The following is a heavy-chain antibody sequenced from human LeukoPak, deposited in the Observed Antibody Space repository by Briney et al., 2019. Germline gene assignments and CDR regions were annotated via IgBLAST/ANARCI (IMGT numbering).Heavy chain of an antibody. CDR1: GYTFTSYE. CDR3: ARDPSDY. J-gene: IGHJ4*02. CDR2: MNPDSGDT. Sequence: ASVKVSCKASGYTFTSYEINWVRQATGHGLEWLGWMNPDSGDTAYAQKFQGRITMTRSTSITTAYMELSSLRSEDTAAYYCARDPSDYWGQGTLVTVSS. V-gene: IGHV1-8*01.